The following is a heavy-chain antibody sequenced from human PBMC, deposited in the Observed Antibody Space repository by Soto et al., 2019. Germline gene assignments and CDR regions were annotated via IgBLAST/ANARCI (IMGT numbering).Heavy chain of an antibody. Sequence: PGESLKISCKGSGYSFTSYWIGWVRQMPGKGLEWMGIIYPGDSDTRYSPSFQGQVTISADKSISTAYLQWSSLKASDTAMYYCARHFRSISWPLPYYSNGMDVWGQATT. CDR1: GYSFTSYW. J-gene: IGHJ6*02. CDR3: ARHFRSISWPLPYYSNGMDV. D-gene: IGHD1-26*01. V-gene: IGHV5-51*01. CDR2: IYPGDSDT.